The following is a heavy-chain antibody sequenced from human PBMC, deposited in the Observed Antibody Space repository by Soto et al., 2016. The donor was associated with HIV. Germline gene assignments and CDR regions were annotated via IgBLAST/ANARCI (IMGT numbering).Heavy chain of an antibody. J-gene: IGHJ4*01. Sequence: EVQLLEAGGGLVQPGGSLRLSCIISGFTFSSYAMSWVRQAPGKGLEWVSAISSSGGSTYYADSVKGRFTISRDNSKNTLYLQMNSLRAEDTAVYYCAKSPPPGYDILYWAYFDYWGRREPWSPSPQ. V-gene: IGHV3-23*01. CDR2: ISSSGGST. CDR1: GFTFSSYA. CDR3: AKSPPPGYDILYWAYFDY. D-gene: IGHD3-9*01.